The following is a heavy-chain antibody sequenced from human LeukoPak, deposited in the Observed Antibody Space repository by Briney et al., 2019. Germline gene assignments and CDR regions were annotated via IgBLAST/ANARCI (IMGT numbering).Heavy chain of an antibody. J-gene: IGHJ4*02. V-gene: IGHV3-21*01. Sequence: GGSLRLSCAASGFTFSSDSMNWVRQAPGKGLEWGSSISSSSSYIYYADSVKGRFTISRHNAKNSLYLQVNSLRAEDTAVYYCARSRSSAFDYWGQRTLVTVST. D-gene: IGHD6-6*01. CDR3: ARSRSSAFDY. CDR1: GFTFSSDS. CDR2: ISSSSSYI.